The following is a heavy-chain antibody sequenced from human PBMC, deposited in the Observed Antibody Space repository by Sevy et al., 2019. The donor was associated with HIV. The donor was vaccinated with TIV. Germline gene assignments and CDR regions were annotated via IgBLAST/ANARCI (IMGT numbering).Heavy chain of an antibody. CDR2: ISAYTGDT. Sequence: ASVKVSCRASGYTFRNYGISWVRQAPGQGLEWLGWISAYTGDTDFAQKVKARVTLTSDTSTSTAYLELRSLRSDDTAVYYCARDKPQGVVVLPGSMWGGIDYWGQGTLVTVSS. V-gene: IGHV1-18*01. D-gene: IGHD2-2*01. CDR3: ARDKPQGVVVLPGSMWGGIDY. CDR1: GYTFRNYG. J-gene: IGHJ4*02.